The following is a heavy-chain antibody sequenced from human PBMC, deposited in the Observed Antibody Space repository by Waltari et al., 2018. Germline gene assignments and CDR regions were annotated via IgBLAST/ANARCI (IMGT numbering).Heavy chain of an antibody. Sequence: EVQLVESGGGLVQPGGSRRLSCAASGLPFSSHAMSWVGQAPGKGLEWVAGIRGSGGSTYYADSVQGRFTICRDNSKNTLYLQMNSLRAEDTSVYYCARDPYDIPAWSDYWGQGTLVTVSS. CDR1: GLPFSSHA. V-gene: IGHV3-23*04. CDR2: IRGSGGST. D-gene: IGHD3-9*01. CDR3: ARDPYDIPAWSDY. J-gene: IGHJ4*02.